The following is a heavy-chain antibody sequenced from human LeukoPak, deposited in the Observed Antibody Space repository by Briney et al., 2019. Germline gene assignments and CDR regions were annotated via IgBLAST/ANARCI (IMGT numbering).Heavy chain of an antibody. CDR2: IWYDGSNK. Sequence: PGGSLRLSCAASGFTFSSYGMHWVRQAPGKGLEWVAVIWYDGSNKYYADSVKGRFTISRENAKNSLYLQMNSLRAGDTAVYYCARSQWSGYYTGILNWFDPWGQGTLVTVSS. V-gene: IGHV3-33*01. CDR3: ARSQWSGYYTGILNWFDP. J-gene: IGHJ5*02. CDR1: GFTFSSYG. D-gene: IGHD3-3*01.